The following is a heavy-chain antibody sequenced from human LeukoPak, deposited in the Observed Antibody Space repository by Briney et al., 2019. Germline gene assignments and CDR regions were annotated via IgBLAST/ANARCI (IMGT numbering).Heavy chain of an antibody. V-gene: IGHV4-59*01. CDR2: INYSGST. CDR3: ARDYSSFEY. J-gene: IGHJ4*02. Sequence: PSGTLSLTCTVSGGSISTYYWSWLRQAPGKGLEWIGYINYSGSTDYNPSLKSRVTISVDTSKNQLSLKMRSVTAADTAVYYCARDYSSFEYWGQGTLVTVSS. D-gene: IGHD6-13*01. CDR1: GGSISTYY.